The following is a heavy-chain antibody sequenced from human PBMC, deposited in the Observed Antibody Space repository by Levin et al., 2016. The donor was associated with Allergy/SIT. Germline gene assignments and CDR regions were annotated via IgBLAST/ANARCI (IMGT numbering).Heavy chain of an antibody. D-gene: IGHD2-2*01. Sequence: WVRQAPGQGLEWMGWISAYNGNTNYAQKLQGRVTMTTDTSTSTAYMELRSLRSDDTAVYYCAREFVVVVPAAMFPTPVGMDVWGQGTTVTVSS. CDR3: AREFVVVVPAAMFPTPVGMDV. CDR2: ISAYNGNT. J-gene: IGHJ6*02. V-gene: IGHV1-18*01.